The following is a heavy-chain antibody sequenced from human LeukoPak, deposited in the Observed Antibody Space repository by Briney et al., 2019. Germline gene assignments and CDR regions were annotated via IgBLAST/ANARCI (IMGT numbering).Heavy chain of an antibody. Sequence: GASVKVSCKASGGTFSSYAISWVRQAPGQGLEWMGGIIPIFGTANYAQKFQGRVTITADESTSTAYMELSSLGSEDTAVYYCARDSYGGNTNWFDPWGQGTPVTVSS. V-gene: IGHV1-69*01. CDR1: GGTFSSYA. D-gene: IGHD4-23*01. CDR3: ARDSYGGNTNWFDP. CDR2: IIPIFGTA. J-gene: IGHJ5*02.